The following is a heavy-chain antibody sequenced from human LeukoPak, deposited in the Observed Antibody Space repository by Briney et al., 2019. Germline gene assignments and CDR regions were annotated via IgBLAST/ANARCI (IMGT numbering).Heavy chain of an antibody. CDR2: IYYSGST. D-gene: IGHD3-16*02. CDR3: ARDPELTFGGVIVIPYYFDY. V-gene: IGHV4-59*12. J-gene: IGHJ4*02. CDR1: GGSISSYY. Sequence: SETLSLTCTVSGGSISSYYWSWIRQPPGKGLEWIGYIYYSGSTNYNPSLKSRVTISVDTSKNQFSLKLSSVTAADTAVYYCARDPELTFGGVIVIPYYFDYWGQGTLVTVSS.